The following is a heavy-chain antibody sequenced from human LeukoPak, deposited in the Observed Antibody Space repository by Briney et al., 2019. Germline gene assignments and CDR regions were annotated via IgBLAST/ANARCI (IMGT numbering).Heavy chain of an antibody. V-gene: IGHV3-48*03. CDR1: GFTFTTYW. CDR2: ISSSGSTI. CDR3: AELGITMIGGV. D-gene: IGHD3-10*02. Sequence: GGSLRLSCAASGFTFTTYWMTWVRQAPGKGLEWVSYISSSGSTIYYADSVKGRFTISRDNAKNSLYLQMNSLRAEDTAVYYCAELGITMIGGVWGKGTTVTISS. J-gene: IGHJ6*04.